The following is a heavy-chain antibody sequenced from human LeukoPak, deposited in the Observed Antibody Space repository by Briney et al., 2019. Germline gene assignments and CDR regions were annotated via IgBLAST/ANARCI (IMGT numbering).Heavy chain of an antibody. Sequence: PGGSLRLSCAASGLTFSSYDMHWVRQAPGKGLEWVAAISYDGSNKYYVDSVKGRFTISRDNSKNTLYLQMNTLRGEDTAVYYCARVWQDYSGVDYWGQGTLVTVSS. CDR1: GLTFSSYD. D-gene: IGHD2-21*01. V-gene: IGHV3-30*03. J-gene: IGHJ4*02. CDR2: ISYDGSNK. CDR3: ARVWQDYSGVDY.